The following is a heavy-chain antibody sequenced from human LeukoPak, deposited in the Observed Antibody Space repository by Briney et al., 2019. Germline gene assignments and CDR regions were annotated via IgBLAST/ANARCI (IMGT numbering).Heavy chain of an antibody. CDR2: IYYSGST. V-gene: IGHV4-39*07. CDR1: GGSICSSSYY. J-gene: IGHJ4*02. Sequence: SETLSLTCTVSGGSICSSSYYWGWIRQPPGKGLEWIGSIYYSGSTYYNPSLKSRVTISVDTSKNQFSLKLSSVTAADTAVYYCTGYYGSGSYIFDYWGQGTLVTVSS. D-gene: IGHD3-10*01. CDR3: TGYYGSGSYIFDY.